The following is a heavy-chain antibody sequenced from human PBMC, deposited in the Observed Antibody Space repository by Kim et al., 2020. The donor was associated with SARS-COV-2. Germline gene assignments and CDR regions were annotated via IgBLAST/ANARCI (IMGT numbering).Heavy chain of an antibody. CDR3: LGGFYFDY. D-gene: IGHD3-16*01. J-gene: IGHJ4*01. CDR1: GHFFTRDS. Sequence: ASVKVSCKTSGHFFTRDSIHWVRQAPGQGLEWMGGIDCGNGNTIYSQKFQGRVTFTTDTSASTAYMELSFLRSEDSAVYYCLGGFYFDYWGQEPWSPSPQ. CDR2: IDCGNGNT. V-gene: IGHV1-3*01.